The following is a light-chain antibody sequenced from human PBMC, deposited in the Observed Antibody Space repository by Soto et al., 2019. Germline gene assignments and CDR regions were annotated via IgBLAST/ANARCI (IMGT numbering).Light chain of an antibody. CDR3: QQYASSPLT. CDR1: QSVRSNY. J-gene: IGKJ4*01. CDR2: GAS. Sequence: EIVLTQSPGTLSLSSGERATLSYRASQSVRSNYLAWYQQKPDQAPRLLIYGASSRATGIPDRFGGSGSGTDFTLTISRLEPEDFAVYYCQQYASSPLTFGGGTKVEIK. V-gene: IGKV3-20*01.